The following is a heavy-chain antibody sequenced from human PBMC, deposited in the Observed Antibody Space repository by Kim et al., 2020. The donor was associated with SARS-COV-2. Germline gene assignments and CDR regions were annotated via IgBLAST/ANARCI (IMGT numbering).Heavy chain of an antibody. Sequence: GGSLRLSCAASGFNFSNAWMSWVRQAPGKGLEWVGRIKSKTDGGTTDYAAPVKGRFTISRDVSKNTLYLQMNSLKAKDTAVYYCTTDRFSDSLDAFDLWGQGTMVTVSS. CDR3: TTDRFSDSLDAFDL. V-gene: IGHV3-15*01. D-gene: IGHD3-22*01. CDR2: IKSKTDGGTT. CDR1: GFNFSNAW. J-gene: IGHJ3*01.